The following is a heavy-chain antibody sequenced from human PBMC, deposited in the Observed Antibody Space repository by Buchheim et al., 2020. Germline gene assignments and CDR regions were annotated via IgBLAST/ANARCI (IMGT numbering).Heavy chain of an antibody. J-gene: IGHJ4*02. CDR1: GFTFTNYG. CDR3: ARDPPSEWAF. CDR2: VNQDGSGQ. V-gene: IGHV3-7*01. D-gene: IGHD2-8*01. Sequence: EVQLVESGGALVQPGGSLRLSCATSGFTFTNYGMRWVRQAPGKGLEWVASVNQDGSGQYYVDSVKGRFTIYRDNAQHSVSLQMNSLRVEDTAVYYCARDPPSEWAFWGQGT.